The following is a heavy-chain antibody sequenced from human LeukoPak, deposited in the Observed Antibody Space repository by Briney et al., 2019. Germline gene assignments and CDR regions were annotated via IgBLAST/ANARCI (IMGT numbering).Heavy chain of an antibody. CDR1: GGSISSGSSY. J-gene: IGHJ4*02. D-gene: IGHD4-17*01. CDR3: ARASTGDYAFDY. CDR2: IYPSGST. V-gene: IGHV4-61*02. Sequence: SETLSLTCTVSGGSISSGSSYWSWIRQPAGEGLEWIGRIYPSGSTNYNPSLKSRLTISVDTSKNQFSLKLASVTAADTAVYYCARASTGDYAFDYWGQGTLVTVSS.